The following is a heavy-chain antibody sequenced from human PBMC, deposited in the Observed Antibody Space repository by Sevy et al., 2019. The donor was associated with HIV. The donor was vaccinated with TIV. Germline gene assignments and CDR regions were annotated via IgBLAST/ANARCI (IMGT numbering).Heavy chain of an antibody. CDR3: ARALRGHYMDV. J-gene: IGHJ6*03. D-gene: IGHD3-9*01. CDR1: GFTFSSYS. V-gene: IGHV3-48*02. Sequence: GGSLRLSCVASGFTFSSYSMNWVRQAPGKGLEWVSYISGSAGNIYYADSVKGGFTISRDNARNSRFLQMNSLRDEDTAVYYCARALRGHYMDVWGKGTTVTVSS. CDR2: ISGSAGNI.